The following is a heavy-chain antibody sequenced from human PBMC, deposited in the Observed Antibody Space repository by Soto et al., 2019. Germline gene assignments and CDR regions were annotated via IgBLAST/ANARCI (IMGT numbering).Heavy chain of an antibody. V-gene: IGHV1-2*02. CDR1: GYTLTGFY. CDR3: AREAGYSYGPNDY. Sequence: QVQLVQSGAEVKKPGASVKVSCKASGYTLTGFYMHWVRQAPGQGLGWMGWINPHSGGTNYAQKFQGRVTMTRDTSISTVYMELSRLRSDDTAMYYCAREAGYSYGPNDYWGQGTLVTVSS. D-gene: IGHD5-18*01. CDR2: INPHSGGT. J-gene: IGHJ4*02.